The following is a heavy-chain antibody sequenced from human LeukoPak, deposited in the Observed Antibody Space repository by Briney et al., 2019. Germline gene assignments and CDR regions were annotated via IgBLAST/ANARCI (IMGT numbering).Heavy chain of an antibody. CDR1: GFTFSSYA. D-gene: IGHD2-21*02. Sequence: GGSLRLSCAASGFTFSSYAMSWVRLAPGKGPEWISYISTSSSTIHYADSVKGRFTISRDNAENSLFLQMNSLRAEDTAVYYCAREIYCGGDCYYYFDYWGQGTLVTVSS. CDR2: ISTSSSTI. CDR3: AREIYCGGDCYYYFDY. V-gene: IGHV3-48*01. J-gene: IGHJ4*02.